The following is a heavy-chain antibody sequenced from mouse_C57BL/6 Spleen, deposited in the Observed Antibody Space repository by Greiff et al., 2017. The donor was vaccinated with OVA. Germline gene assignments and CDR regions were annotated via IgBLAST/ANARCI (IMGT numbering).Heavy chain of an antibody. V-gene: IGHV3-6*01. CDR2: ISYDGSN. J-gene: IGHJ3*01. CDR1: GYSITSGYY. CDR3: ARGRNDGRFAY. Sequence: EVKLQESGPGLVKPSQSLSLTCSVPGYSITSGYYWNWIRQFPGNKLEWMGYISYDGSNNYNPSLKNRISITRDTSKNQFFLKLNSVTTEDTATYYCARGRNDGRFAYWGQGTLVTVSA. D-gene: IGHD2-3*01.